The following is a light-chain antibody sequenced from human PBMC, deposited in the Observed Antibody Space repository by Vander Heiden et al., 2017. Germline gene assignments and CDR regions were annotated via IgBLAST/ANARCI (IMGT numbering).Light chain of an antibody. J-gene: IGLJ3*02. CDR1: AGAVTSGYT. Sequence: QTVETQAHSLTETTGGTVTLTCTADAGAVTSGYTPNCFQQKPEQAPRAIIYSTGNKHSWTPARFSGTLLGGKAALTLSVVQPEDEAEYYCLLYFGGGQAWVFGGGTKLTV. CDR3: LLYFGGGQAWV. CDR2: STG. V-gene: IGLV7-43*01.